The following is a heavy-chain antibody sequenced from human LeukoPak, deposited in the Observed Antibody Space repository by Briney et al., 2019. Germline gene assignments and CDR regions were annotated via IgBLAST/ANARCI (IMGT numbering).Heavy chain of an antibody. D-gene: IGHD3-22*01. Sequence: SVKVSCKASGGTFSSYAISWVRQAPGQGLEWMGGIIPIFGTANYAQKFQGRVTITADESTSTAYMELSSLRSEDTAVFYCARARSPITMIVVDYYYYYGMDVWGQGTTVTVSS. CDR2: IIPIFGTA. J-gene: IGHJ6*02. V-gene: IGHV1-69*13. CDR3: ARARSPITMIVVDYYYYYGMDV. CDR1: GGTFSSYA.